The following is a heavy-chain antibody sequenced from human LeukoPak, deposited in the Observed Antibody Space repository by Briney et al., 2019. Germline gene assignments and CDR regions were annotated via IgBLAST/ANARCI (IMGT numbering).Heavy chain of an antibody. Sequence: PSETLSLTCTVSGGSISNSSYYWGWIRQPPGKGLEWIASIYYGGKTYYKPSVKSRVTISVDTSKNQFSLKLNSVTAADTAVYYCATDPTYDSSGHPLDYWGQGILATVSS. CDR2: IYYGGKT. D-gene: IGHD3-22*01. CDR1: GGSISNSSYY. CDR3: ATDPTYDSSGHPLDY. J-gene: IGHJ4*02. V-gene: IGHV4-39*01.